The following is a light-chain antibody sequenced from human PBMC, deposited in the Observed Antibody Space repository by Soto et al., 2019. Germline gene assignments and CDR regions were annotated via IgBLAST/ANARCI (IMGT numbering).Light chain of an antibody. J-gene: IGKJ1*01. Sequence: DIQMTQSPSTLSGSVGDRVTITCGASQTISSWLAWYQQKPGKAPKLLIYKASTLKSGVPSRFSGSGSGTEFTLTISSLQPDDFSTYYCQHYNSYSEALGPGTKVDIK. V-gene: IGKV1-5*03. CDR1: QTISSW. CDR2: KAS. CDR3: QHYNSYSEA.